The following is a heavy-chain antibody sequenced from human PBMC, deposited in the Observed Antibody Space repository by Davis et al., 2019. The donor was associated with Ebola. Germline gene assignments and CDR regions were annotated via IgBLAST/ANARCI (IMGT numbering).Heavy chain of an antibody. CDR1: GFSFRSYG. D-gene: IGHD3-10*01. Sequence: GGSLRLSCAVSGFSFRSYGMHWVRQAPGKGLEWVAVISYDGSNKYYADSVKGRFTISRDNSKNTLYLQMNSLRAEDTAVYYCARELWFRECNFDYWGQGTLVTVSS. CDR3: ARELWFRECNFDY. J-gene: IGHJ4*02. CDR2: ISYDGSNK. V-gene: IGHV3-30*03.